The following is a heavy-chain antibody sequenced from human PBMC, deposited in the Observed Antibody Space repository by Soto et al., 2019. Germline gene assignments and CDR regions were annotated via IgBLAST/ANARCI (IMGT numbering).Heavy chain of an antibody. CDR3: ATSFRYFDN. D-gene: IGHD3-9*01. Sequence: PGGFLRLSCAGSGFTPTTTPLSWVRQPPGKGLEWVTTISGTASRTYYVDSVKGRFFISRANSKNTGTLQMNNLTLDDTAVYYCATSFRYFDNWGQGTRVTVSS. CDR1: GFTPTTTP. CDR2: ISGTASRT. J-gene: IGHJ4*02. V-gene: IGHV3-23*01.